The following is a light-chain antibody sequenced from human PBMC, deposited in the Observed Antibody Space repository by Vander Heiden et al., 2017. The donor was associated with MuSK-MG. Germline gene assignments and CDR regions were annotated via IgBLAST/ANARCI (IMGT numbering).Light chain of an antibody. CDR2: DAS. CDR1: QSVSSF. V-gene: IGKV3D-11*02. CDR3: QQRSTSHT. J-gene: IGKJ5*01. Sequence: MVSTPSPPPLSFSPGERSTHSCVASQSVSSFFAWYQQQPRQSPRLLIYDASNSATGIPGWFSGGGCATDFTLTSSGLEAEDFAVYYMQQRSTSHTFGQGTPLEIK.